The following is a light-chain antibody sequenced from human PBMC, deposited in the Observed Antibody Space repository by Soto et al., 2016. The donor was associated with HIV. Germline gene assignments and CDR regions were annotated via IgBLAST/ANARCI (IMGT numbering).Light chain of an antibody. Sequence: SYELTQPSSVSVSPGQTARITCSGDVLTKTYARWFQQKPGQAPVVVIYKDNERPSGIPERFSGSSSGTSVTLTINGAQVEDEADYYCYSAADNNLVFGGGTKLTVL. CDR2: KDN. CDR3: YSAADNNLV. J-gene: IGLJ2*01. CDR1: VLTKTY. V-gene: IGLV3-27*01.